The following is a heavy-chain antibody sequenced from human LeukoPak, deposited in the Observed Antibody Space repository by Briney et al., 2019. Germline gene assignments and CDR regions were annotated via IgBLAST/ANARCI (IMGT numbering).Heavy chain of an antibody. CDR3: ARVSFCPRCHFDY. V-gene: IGHV3-74*03. CDR1: GFSFSSYW. J-gene: IGHJ4*02. CDR2: ISPDGSSA. Sequence: GGSLRLSCAASGFSFSSYWMHWVRQAPGKGLVWVARISPDGSSALSADSVRGRFTISRDNADNTLYLQLKSLRAEDTAVYYCARVSFCPRCHFDYWGQGTLVTVSS. D-gene: IGHD2/OR15-2a*01.